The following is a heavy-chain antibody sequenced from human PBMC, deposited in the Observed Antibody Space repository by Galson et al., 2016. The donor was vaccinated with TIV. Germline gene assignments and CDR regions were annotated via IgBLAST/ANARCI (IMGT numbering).Heavy chain of an antibody. CDR3: AAVGGNHYEATKFYWYFDL. J-gene: IGHJ2*01. Sequence: SVKVSCKASGGTFSSHAISRVRQAPGQGLEWVGGVIPMFGTSIYAQELQGRLTIIADKSSGTAYMELRSLRSEDTAVYYCAAVGGNHYEATKFYWYFDLWGRGTLVTVSS. V-gene: IGHV1-69*06. CDR2: VIPMFGTS. D-gene: IGHD6-19*01. CDR1: GGTFSSHA.